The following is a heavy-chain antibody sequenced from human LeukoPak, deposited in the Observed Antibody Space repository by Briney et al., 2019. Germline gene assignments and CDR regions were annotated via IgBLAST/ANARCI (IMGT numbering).Heavy chain of an antibody. CDR3: ARDNVVVVAATLYYYYYYMDV. CDR2: ISSSGSTI. CDR1: GFTFSDYY. J-gene: IGHJ6*03. V-gene: IGHV3-11*04. Sequence: GGSLRLSCAASGFTFSDYYMSWIRQAPGKGLEWVSYISSSGSTIYYADSVKGRFTISRDNAKNSLYLQMNSLRAEDTAVYYCARDNVVVVAATLYYYYYYMDVWGKGTTVTASS. D-gene: IGHD2-15*01.